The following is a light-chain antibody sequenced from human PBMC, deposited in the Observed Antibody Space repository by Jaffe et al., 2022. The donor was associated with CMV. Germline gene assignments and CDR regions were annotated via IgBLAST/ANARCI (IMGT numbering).Light chain of an antibody. CDR3: AAWDDSLSVV. J-gene: IGLJ2*01. Sequence: QSVLTQPPSASGTPGQRVTISCSGSSSNIGSNTVNWYQQLPGTAPKLLIYNNSQRPSGVPDRFSGSKSGTSASLAISGLQSEDEADYYCAAWDDSLSVVFGGGTKLAVL. V-gene: IGLV1-44*01. CDR1: SSNIGSNT. CDR2: NNS.